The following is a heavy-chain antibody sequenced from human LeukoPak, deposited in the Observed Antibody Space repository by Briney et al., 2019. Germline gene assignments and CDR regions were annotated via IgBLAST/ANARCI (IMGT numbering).Heavy chain of an antibody. V-gene: IGHV4-4*07. Sequence: SETLSLTCTVSGASITSYYWSWIRQPAGKGLEWIGRIYASGSTTYNPSLKSRVTISIDTSKSQFSLRLTSVTAADTAVYYCARDRNWNGGTYFDSWGQGTLVIVSS. CDR1: GASITSYY. J-gene: IGHJ4*02. D-gene: IGHD1-1*01. CDR3: ARDRNWNGGTYFDS. CDR2: IYASGST.